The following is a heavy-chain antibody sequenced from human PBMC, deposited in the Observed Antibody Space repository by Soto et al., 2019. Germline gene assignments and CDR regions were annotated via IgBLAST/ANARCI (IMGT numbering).Heavy chain of an antibody. J-gene: IGHJ5*02. V-gene: IGHV3-74*01. CDR2: INADGSST. D-gene: IGHD3-22*01. Sequence: EVQLVESGGGLVQPGGSLRLSCAASGFTFSSYWMYWVRQARGKGLVWVSRINADGSSTAYADSVKGRFTISRDNAENTPSLQMNSLRGEDTAVYYCARDCGGACDSAFDPWGQGTLVTVSS. CDR1: GFTFSSYW. CDR3: ARDCGGACDSAFDP.